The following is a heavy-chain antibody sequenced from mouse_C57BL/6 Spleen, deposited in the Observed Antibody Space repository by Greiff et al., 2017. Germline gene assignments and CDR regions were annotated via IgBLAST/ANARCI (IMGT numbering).Heavy chain of an antibody. CDR2: ISSGGSYT. J-gene: IGHJ1*03. Sequence: VNLVESGGDLVKPGGSLKLSCAASGFTFSSYGMSWVRQTPDKRLEWVATISSGGSYTYYPASVKGRFTISRDNAKNTLYLQMSSLKSEDTAMYYCARQVVATGYFDVWGTGTTVTVSS. CDR3: ARQVVATGYFDV. CDR1: GFTFSSYG. D-gene: IGHD1-1*01. V-gene: IGHV5-6*01.